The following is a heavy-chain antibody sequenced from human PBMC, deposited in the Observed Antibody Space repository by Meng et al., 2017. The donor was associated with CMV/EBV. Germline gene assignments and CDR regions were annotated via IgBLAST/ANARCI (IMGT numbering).Heavy chain of an antibody. CDR1: RFTVRNYW. V-gene: IGHV3-74*01. CDR2: IDNNDGRST. CDR3: ARGVAESLGWEMGY. J-gene: IGHJ4*02. Sequence: EGQLVESGRTLVQPGGSLGLSCAVSRFTVRNYWMHWVRQRSGKGLEWVSRIDNNDGRSTSYADSVRGRFTISRDNAKNTLYLQMDSLRVEDTAVYYCARGVAESLGWEMGYWGQGTLVTVSS. D-gene: IGHD1-26*01.